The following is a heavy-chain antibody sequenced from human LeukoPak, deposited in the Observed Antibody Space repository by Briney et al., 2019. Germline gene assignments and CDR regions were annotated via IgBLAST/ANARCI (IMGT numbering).Heavy chain of an antibody. Sequence: GGSLRLSCAASGFTFGSYWMTWVRQAPGKGLEWVANIKQDGSEKFYVDSVRGRFTISRDNAKNSLYLQMNSLRAEDTAVYYCTRNGRSLDYWGQGTLVTVSS. CDR3: TRNGRSLDY. J-gene: IGHJ4*02. V-gene: IGHV3-7*01. CDR1: GFTFGSYW. CDR2: IKQDGSEK. D-gene: IGHD2-15*01.